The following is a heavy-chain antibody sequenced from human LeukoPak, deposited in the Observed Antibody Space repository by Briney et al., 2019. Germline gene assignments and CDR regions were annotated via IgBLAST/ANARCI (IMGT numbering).Heavy chain of an antibody. Sequence: GDSLKISCKISGDTYSTYWVDWVRQMPGKGLEWMGIIFLGDSDTRYSPSFQGQVTISADRSINTAYLQWSSLKASDTAMYYCVRLPNYGYSRRLNFDYWGQGTLVTVSS. D-gene: IGHD5-18*01. CDR2: IFLGDSDT. CDR1: GDTYSTYW. J-gene: IGHJ4*02. V-gene: IGHV5-51*01. CDR3: VRLPNYGYSRRLNFDY.